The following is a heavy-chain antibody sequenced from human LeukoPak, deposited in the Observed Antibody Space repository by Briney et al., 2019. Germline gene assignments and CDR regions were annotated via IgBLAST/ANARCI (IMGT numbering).Heavy chain of an antibody. CDR2: IHEDGSDK. CDR1: GFTFSSHW. CDR3: ARGDYGGDYFDY. V-gene: IGHV3-7*05. Sequence: GGSLRLSCAASGFTFSSHWMNWVRQAPGIGLEWVANIHEDGSDKYYVDSVKGRFTVSRDNARNSLYLQMNSLRAEDTAVYYCARGDYGGDYFDYWGQGTLVTVSS. D-gene: IGHD4-23*01. J-gene: IGHJ4*02.